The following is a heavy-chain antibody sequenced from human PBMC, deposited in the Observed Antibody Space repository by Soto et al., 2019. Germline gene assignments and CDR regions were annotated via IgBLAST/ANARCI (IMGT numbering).Heavy chain of an antibody. CDR1: GGTFSSYA. V-gene: IGHV1-69*13. J-gene: IGHJ4*02. Sequence: SVKVSCKASGGTFSSYAISWVRQAPGQGLEWMGGIIPIFGTANYAQEFQGRVTITADESTSTAYMELSSLRSEDTAVYYCAFGYSSGWYELDYWGQGTLVTVSS. CDR3: AFGYSSGWYELDY. D-gene: IGHD6-19*01. CDR2: IIPIFGTA.